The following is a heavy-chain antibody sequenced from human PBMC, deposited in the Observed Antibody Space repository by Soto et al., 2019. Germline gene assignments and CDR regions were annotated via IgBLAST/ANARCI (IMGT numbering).Heavy chain of an antibody. Sequence: TSETLSLTCAVYGGSFSGYYWSWIRQPPGKGLEWVSVIFSGGTTYYADSVKGRFTISRDNSKNTLYLQMSSLRVEDTAVYYCARELRDIVLVPAANYYMDVWGKGTTVTVSS. CDR3: ARELRDIVLVPAANYYMDV. V-gene: IGHV3-66*01. J-gene: IGHJ6*03. CDR1: GGSFSGYY. D-gene: IGHD2-2*01. CDR2: IFSGGTT.